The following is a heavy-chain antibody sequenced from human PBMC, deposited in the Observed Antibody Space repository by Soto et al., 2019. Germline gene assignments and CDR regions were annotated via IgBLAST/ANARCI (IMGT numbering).Heavy chain of an antibody. CDR3: ARHRWTSGYYLVFAS. CDR1: NGSIGTKY. D-gene: IGHD3-3*01. J-gene: IGHJ4*02. V-gene: IGHV4-59*08. CDR2: IYYSGTT. Sequence: PSETLSLPCTISNGSIGTKYWSWLRQPPGKPLEWIGHIYYSGTTNYNPSLKSRVTLSVDMSKSQFSLKLPSATAADTAVYYCARHRWTSGYYLVFASWGKGTPVPVSS.